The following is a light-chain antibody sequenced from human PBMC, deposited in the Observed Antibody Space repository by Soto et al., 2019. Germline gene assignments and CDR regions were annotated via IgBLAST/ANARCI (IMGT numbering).Light chain of an antibody. CDR3: QQYNNWPPYT. CDR1: QSVSSN. Sequence: IVMTQSPATLSVSPGERATLSCRASQSVSSNLAWYQQKPGQAPRLLIYGASTTATGIPARFSGSGSGTEFTLTISSLQSEDLAVYYCQQYNNWPPYTFGQWTKLEIK. J-gene: IGKJ2*01. V-gene: IGKV3-15*01. CDR2: GAS.